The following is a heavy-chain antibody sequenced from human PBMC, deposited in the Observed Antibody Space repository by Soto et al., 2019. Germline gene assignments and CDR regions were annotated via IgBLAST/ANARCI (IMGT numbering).Heavy chain of an antibody. CDR3: AKGREWLVQIGAFDY. D-gene: IGHD6-19*01. Sequence: QVQLVESGGGVVQPGRSLRLSCAASGFTFSSYGMHWVRQAPDKGLEWVAVISYDGSNKYYADSVKGRFTISRDNSKNTLYLQMNSLRAEDTAVYYCAKGREWLVQIGAFDYWGQGTLVTVSS. CDR2: ISYDGSNK. CDR1: GFTFSSYG. V-gene: IGHV3-30*18. J-gene: IGHJ4*02.